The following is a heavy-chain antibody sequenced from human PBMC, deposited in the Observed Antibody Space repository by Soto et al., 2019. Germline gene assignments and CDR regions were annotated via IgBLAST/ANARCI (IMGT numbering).Heavy chain of an antibody. V-gene: IGHV3-21*01. CDR3: ATEDFGHGNGQGGFDV. J-gene: IGHJ3*01. CDR2: ISSSSSYI. D-gene: IGHD5-18*01. Sequence: PGGSLRLSCAASGFTFSSYGMHWVRQAPGKGLEWVSSISSSSSYIYYADSVKGRLSISRDTSQNTFFLEMNSLRDEDTALYYCATEDFGHGNGQGGFDVWGQGTMVTVSS. CDR1: GFTFSSYG.